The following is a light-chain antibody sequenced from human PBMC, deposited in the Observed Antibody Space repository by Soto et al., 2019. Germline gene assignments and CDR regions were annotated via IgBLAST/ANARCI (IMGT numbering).Light chain of an antibody. CDR2: GTS. V-gene: IGKV3-20*01. CDR3: QQYGSSPPDT. CDR1: QSVSSTY. J-gene: IGKJ2*01. Sequence: EIVLTQSPGALSLSPGERATLSCRVSQSVSSTYLGWYQQKPGQAPRLLIYGTSNRASGIPDRFSGSGSGTDFTLNISRLEPEDFAVYYCQQYGSSPPDTFGQGTKLEIK.